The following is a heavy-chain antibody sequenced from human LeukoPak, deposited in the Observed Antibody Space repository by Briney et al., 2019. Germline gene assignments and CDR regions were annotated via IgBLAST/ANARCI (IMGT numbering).Heavy chain of an antibody. J-gene: IGHJ4*02. Sequence: SETLSLTCTVSGGXISSYYCSWIRQPPGKGLEWLGNIYDSGSTNYNPSLKSRLTISVDTSKNQCSLKLSSVTAADTAVYYCARQSISGSSLSYFDYWGQGTLVNVSS. CDR3: ARQSISGSSLSYFDY. CDR1: GGXISSYY. D-gene: IGHD3-22*01. CDR2: IYDSGST. V-gene: IGHV4-59*01.